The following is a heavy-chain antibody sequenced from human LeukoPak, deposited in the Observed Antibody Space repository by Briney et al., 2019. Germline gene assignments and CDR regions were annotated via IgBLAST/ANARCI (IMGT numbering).Heavy chain of an antibody. V-gene: IGHV3-48*01. CDR2: ISSSSSTI. CDR1: GFTFDDYG. Sequence: PGGSLRLSCAASGFTFDDYGMSWVRQAPGKGLEWVSYISSSSSTIYYADSVKGRFTISRDNAKNSLYLQMNSLRAEDTAVYYCARGVNWNYVVYYFDYWGQGTLVTVSS. J-gene: IGHJ4*02. D-gene: IGHD1-7*01. CDR3: ARGVNWNYVVYYFDY.